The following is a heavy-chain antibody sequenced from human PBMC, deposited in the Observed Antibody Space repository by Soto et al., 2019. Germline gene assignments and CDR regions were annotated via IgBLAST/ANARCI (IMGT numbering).Heavy chain of an antibody. Sequence: PGESLKISCKASGYSFSTYWIAWVRQRPGKGLDWMGIIYPGDSDTRYSPSFQGQVTISVDNSIDTAYLEWTTLKASDTAMYYCARHVDNYDFWSGSDYWGQGTLVTVSS. CDR1: GYSFSTYW. CDR3: ARHVDNYDFWSGSDY. V-gene: IGHV5-51*01. CDR2: IYPGDSDT. J-gene: IGHJ4*02. D-gene: IGHD3-3*01.